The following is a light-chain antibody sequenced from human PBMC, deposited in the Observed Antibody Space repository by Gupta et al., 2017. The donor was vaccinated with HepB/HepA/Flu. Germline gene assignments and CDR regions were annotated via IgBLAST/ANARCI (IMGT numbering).Light chain of an antibody. V-gene: IGKV1-9*01. CDR1: QGISSY. J-gene: IGKJ4*01. Sequence: DIQLTQSPSFLSASVGDRVTITCRASQGISSYLAWYQQKPGKAPKLLIYDASTLQSGVPSRFSGSGSGTEFTLTISSLQPEDFATYYCQQLNSYSFGGGTKVEIK. CDR3: QQLNSYS. CDR2: DAS.